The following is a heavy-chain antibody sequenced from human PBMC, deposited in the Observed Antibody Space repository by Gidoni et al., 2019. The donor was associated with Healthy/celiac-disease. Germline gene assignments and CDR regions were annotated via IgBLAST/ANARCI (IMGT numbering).Heavy chain of an antibody. CDR3: AKDMADIVVVPAAIEGGNAFDI. CDR2: ISWNSGSI. V-gene: IGHV3-9*01. J-gene: IGHJ3*02. D-gene: IGHD2-2*02. CDR1: GFTFDEYA. Sequence: EVQLVESGGGLVQPGRSLRLSCAASGFTFDEYAMHWVRQAPGKGLEWVSGISWNSGSIGYADSVKGRFPISRDNAKNSLYLQMNSLRAEDTALYYCAKDMADIVVVPAAIEGGNAFDIWGQGTMVTVSS.